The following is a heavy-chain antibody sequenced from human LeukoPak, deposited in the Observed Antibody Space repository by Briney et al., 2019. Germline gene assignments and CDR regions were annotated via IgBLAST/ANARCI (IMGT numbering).Heavy chain of an antibody. CDR2: INPNSGGT. J-gene: IGHJ4*02. V-gene: IGHV1-2*02. D-gene: IGHD2-15*01. CDR1: GYLFTGYY. Sequence: ASVNVSCKASGYLFTGYYIHWVRQAPGQGLEWMGWINPNSGGTNYAQKFQGRVTMTRDTSISTAYMELSRLRSDDTAVYYCARDLQDIAQRGENYFDYWGQGTLVTVSS. CDR3: ARDLQDIAQRGENYFDY.